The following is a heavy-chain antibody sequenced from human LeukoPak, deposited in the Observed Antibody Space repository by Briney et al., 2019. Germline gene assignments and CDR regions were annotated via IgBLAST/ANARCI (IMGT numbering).Heavy chain of an antibody. Sequence: ASVKVSCKASGYTFTSYGISWVRRAPGQGLEWMGWISAYNGNTNYAQKLQGRVTVTTDTSTSTAYMELRSLRSDDTAVYYCARDRVGYCSGGSCYGPQPYDYWGQGTLVTVSS. D-gene: IGHD2-15*01. CDR1: GYTFTSYG. V-gene: IGHV1-18*01. J-gene: IGHJ4*02. CDR3: ARDRVGYCSGGSCYGPQPYDY. CDR2: ISAYNGNT.